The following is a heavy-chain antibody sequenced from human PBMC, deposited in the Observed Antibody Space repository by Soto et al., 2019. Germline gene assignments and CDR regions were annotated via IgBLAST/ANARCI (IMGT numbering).Heavy chain of an antibody. J-gene: IGHJ5*02. V-gene: IGHV3-33*01. CDR1: GFTFSSYG. CDR2: IWYDGSNK. D-gene: IGHD3-10*01. Sequence: QVQLVESGGGVVQPGRSLRLSCAASGFTFSSYGMHWVRQAPGKGLEWVAVIWYDGSNKYYADSVKGRFTISRDNSKNTLYLPMNSLRAEDTAVYYCARGTSITMVRGVISRLERFDPWGQGTLVTVSS. CDR3: ARGTSITMVRGVISRLERFDP.